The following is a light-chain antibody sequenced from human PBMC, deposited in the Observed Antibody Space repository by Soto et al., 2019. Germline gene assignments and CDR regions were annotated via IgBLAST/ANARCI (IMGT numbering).Light chain of an antibody. CDR3: QRYNIYSET. Sequence: DIQMTQSPSTLSASVGDRVTITCRASQSINTWLAWYQQKPGEAPKLLIYKASNLQSGVPSRFSGSGSGTEFTLTISSLQPDDFATYYCQRYNIYSETFGQGTKVDIK. J-gene: IGKJ1*01. CDR2: KAS. V-gene: IGKV1-5*03. CDR1: QSINTW.